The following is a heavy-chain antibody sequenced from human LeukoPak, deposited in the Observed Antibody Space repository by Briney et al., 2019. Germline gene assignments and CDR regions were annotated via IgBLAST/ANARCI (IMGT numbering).Heavy chain of an antibody. J-gene: IGHJ4*02. CDR2: ISSSGSTI. D-gene: IGHD5-18*01. CDR1: GFTFSNAW. CDR3: ARTWIQYRRELDY. Sequence: PGGSLRLSCAASGFTFSNAWMSWVRQAPGKGLEWVSYISSSGSTIYYADSVKGRFTISRDDPKNSLYLQMNSLRAEDTAVYYCARTWIQYRRELDYWGQGTLVTVSS. V-gene: IGHV3-11*04.